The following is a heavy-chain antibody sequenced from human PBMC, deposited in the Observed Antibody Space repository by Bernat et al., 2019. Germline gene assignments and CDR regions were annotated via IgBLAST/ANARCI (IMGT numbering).Heavy chain of an antibody. CDR2: IYYSGST. CDR3: ARGRASGAARGMWFDP. V-gene: IGHV4-31*03. CDR1: GGSISSGGYY. D-gene: IGHD6-6*01. Sequence: QVQLQESGPGLVKPSQTLSLTCTVSGGSISSGGYYWSWIRQHPGKGLEWLGYIYYSGSTYYNPSLKSRVTISVDTSKNQFSLKLSSVTAADTAVYYCARGRASGAARGMWFDPWGQGTLVTVSS. J-gene: IGHJ5*02.